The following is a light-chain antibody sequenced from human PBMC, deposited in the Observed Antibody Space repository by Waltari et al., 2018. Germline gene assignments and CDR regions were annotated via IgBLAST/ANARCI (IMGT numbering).Light chain of an antibody. J-gene: IGLJ2*01. V-gene: IGLV3-1*01. CDR1: HLGDKY. Sequence: SYDLTQPPSVSVSPGQTASITCSGDHLGDKYISWYQQKTGQPPLLVIYQDNKRPSEIPERFSGSSSGNTATLTISGTQAFDEADYYCQTWDTGTAIFGGGTKVTVL. CDR2: QDN. CDR3: QTWDTGTAI.